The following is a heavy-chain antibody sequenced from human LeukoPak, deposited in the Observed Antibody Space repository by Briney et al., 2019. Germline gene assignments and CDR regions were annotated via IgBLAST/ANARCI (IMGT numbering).Heavy chain of an antibody. J-gene: IGHJ4*02. CDR1: GFTFSSYG. CDR2: IHYDGSNK. D-gene: IGHD3-10*01. CDR3: TKDPIRGVRPYYFSS. V-gene: IGHV3-30*02. Sequence: GGSLRLSCAASGFTFSSYGMQWVRQAPGKGLEWVAFIHYDGSNKYYANSVKGRFTISRDNSKNTLYLHMNSLRAEDTAVYYCTKDPIRGVRPYYFSSWGQGTLVTVSS.